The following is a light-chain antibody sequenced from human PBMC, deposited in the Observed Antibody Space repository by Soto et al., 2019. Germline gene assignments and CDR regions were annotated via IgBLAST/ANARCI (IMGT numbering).Light chain of an antibody. CDR3: LQTYTAPAT. CDR2: DAS. Sequence: DIQMTQSPSSLSASVGDRVTITCRARQSIDSCLSWYQQKPGKAPKLLLYDASSLQSGVPSRFSGSGYGTDFTRTISSLQREDLATGHCLQTYTAPATFGQGTRVEIK. CDR1: QSIDSC. J-gene: IGKJ1*01. V-gene: IGKV1-39*01.